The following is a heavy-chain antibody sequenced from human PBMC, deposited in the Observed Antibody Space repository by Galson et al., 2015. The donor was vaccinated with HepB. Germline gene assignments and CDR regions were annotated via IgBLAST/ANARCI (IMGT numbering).Heavy chain of an antibody. D-gene: IGHD5-12*01. CDR1: GLTFSSHA. J-gene: IGHJ3*02. CDR2: ISGSGGST. CDR3: AKDTGRVAPAYDGFDI. Sequence: SLRLSCAASGLTFSSHAMSWVRQAPGKGLEWVSVISGSGGSTYYADSVKGRFTISRDNSKNTLYLQMNSLRAEDTAVYYCAKDTGRVAPAYDGFDIWGQGTMVTVSS. V-gene: IGHV3-23*01.